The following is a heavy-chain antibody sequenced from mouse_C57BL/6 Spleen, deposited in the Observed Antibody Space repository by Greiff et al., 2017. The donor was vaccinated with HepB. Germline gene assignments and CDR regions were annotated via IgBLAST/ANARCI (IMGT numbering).Heavy chain of an antibody. CDR1: GYTFTDYY. J-gene: IGHJ2*01. CDR3: ALRSNYFDY. CDR2: INPYNGGT. Sequence: EVQLQESGPVLVKPGASVKMSCKASGYTFTDYYMNWVKQSHGKSLEWIGVINPYNGGTSYNQKFKGKATLTVDKSSSTAYMELNSLTSEDSAVYYCALRSNYFDYWGQGTTLTVSS. V-gene: IGHV1-19*01. D-gene: IGHD5-1*01.